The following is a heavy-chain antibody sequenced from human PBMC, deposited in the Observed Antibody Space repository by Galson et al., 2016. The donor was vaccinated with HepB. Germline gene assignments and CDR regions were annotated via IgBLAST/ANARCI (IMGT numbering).Heavy chain of an antibody. CDR1: GFTFNSYW. CDR2: ISGSGGST. V-gene: IGHV3-23*01. Sequence: SLRLSCAASGFTFNSYWMNWVRQAPGKGLEWVSAISGSGGSTYYADSVKGRFTISRDNSKNMLYLQMNSLRAEDTAVYYCAKGLTTVTTEVDYWGQGTLVTVSS. CDR3: AKGLTTVTTEVDY. D-gene: IGHD4-17*01. J-gene: IGHJ4*02.